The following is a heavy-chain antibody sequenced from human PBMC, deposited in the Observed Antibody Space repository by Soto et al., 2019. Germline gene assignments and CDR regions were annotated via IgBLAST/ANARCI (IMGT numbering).Heavy chain of an antibody. CDR2: IYYSGST. Sequence: QVQLQESGPGLVKPSETLSLTCTVSGGSISSYYWSWIRQPPGKGLEWIGYIYYSGSTNYNPSLKSRVTLSVDTSKNQFSLKLSSVTAADTAVYYCARNGYYDFWSGYYHPNWFDPWGQGTLVTVSS. CDR3: ARNGYYDFWSGYYHPNWFDP. D-gene: IGHD3-3*01. J-gene: IGHJ5*02. CDR1: GGSISSYY. V-gene: IGHV4-59*01.